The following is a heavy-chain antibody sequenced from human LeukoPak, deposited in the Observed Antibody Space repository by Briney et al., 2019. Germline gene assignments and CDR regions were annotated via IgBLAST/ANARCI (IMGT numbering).Heavy chain of an antibody. D-gene: IGHD6-13*01. CDR3: ARTLAGLTYSFDY. Sequence: ASVKVSCKASGYTFTSYAMHWMRQAPGQGLEWMGWINTNTGDPTYAQGFTGRFVFSLDTSVSTAYLQINSLKAEDTAVYYCARTLAGLTYSFDYWGQGTLVTVSS. J-gene: IGHJ4*02. CDR1: GYTFTSYA. CDR2: INTNTGDP. V-gene: IGHV7-4-1*02.